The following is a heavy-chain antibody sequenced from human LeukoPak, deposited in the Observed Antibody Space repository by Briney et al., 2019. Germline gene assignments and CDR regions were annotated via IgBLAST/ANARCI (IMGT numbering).Heavy chain of an antibody. J-gene: IGHJ5*02. CDR3: ARGEVVVVPAAIRFDP. CDR2: IYHSGST. D-gene: IGHD2-2*01. Sequence: KPSETLSLTCAVSGYSISSGYYWGWIRQPPGKGLEWMGSIYHSGSTYYNPSLKSRVTISVDTSKNQFSLKLSSVTAADTAVYYCARGEVVVVPAAIRFDPWGQGTLVTVSS. V-gene: IGHV4-38-2*01. CDR1: GYSISSGYY.